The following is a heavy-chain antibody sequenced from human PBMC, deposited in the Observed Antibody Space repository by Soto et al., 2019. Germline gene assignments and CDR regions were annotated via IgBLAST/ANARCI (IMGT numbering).Heavy chain of an antibody. Sequence: QTXGSLLLACTASGFTFSSYAMSWVRQAPGKGLEWVSAISGHGGSTYYADSVKGRFTISRDNSKNTLYLQMDSPRAEDTAVYYCATKPGYSSSWYVPFDYWGQGTPVTVYS. CDR3: ATKPGYSSSWYVPFDY. D-gene: IGHD6-13*01. J-gene: IGHJ4*02. V-gene: IGHV3-23*01. CDR1: GFTFSSYA. CDR2: ISGHGGST.